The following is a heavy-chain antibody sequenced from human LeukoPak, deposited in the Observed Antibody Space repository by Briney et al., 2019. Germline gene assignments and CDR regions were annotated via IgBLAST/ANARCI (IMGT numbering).Heavy chain of an antibody. CDR3: ARLIAALDHYYYGMDV. CDR1: GGSFRGYY. J-gene: IGHJ6*04. CDR2: INHSGST. Sequence: SETLSLTCAVYGGSFRGYYWSWIRQPPGKGLEGLGEINHSGSTNYNPSLKSRVTISVDTSKNQLSLKLSSVTAADTAVYDCARLIAALDHYYYGMDVWGEGTTVTVSS. D-gene: IGHD6-13*01. V-gene: IGHV4-34*01.